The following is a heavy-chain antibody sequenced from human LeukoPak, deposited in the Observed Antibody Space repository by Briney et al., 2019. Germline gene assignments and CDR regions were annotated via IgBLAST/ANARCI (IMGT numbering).Heavy chain of an antibody. CDR1: GFTFSSYA. V-gene: IGHV3-23*01. J-gene: IGHJ5*02. D-gene: IGHD4-11*01. CDR2: ISGSGGST. CDR3: AKDRFVGYSNYYRWFDP. Sequence: GGSLRLSCAASGFTFSSYAMSWDRQAPGKGLEWVSAISGSGGSTYYADSVKGRFTISRDNSKNTLYLQMNSLRAEDTAVYYCAKDRFVGYSNYYRWFDPWGQGTLVTVSS.